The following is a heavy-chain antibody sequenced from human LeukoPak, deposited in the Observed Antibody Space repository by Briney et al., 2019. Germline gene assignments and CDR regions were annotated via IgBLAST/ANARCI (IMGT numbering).Heavy chain of an antibody. D-gene: IGHD1-20*01. CDR3: ARDLGPSGITGTNWFDP. Sequence: PGRSLRLSCAASGFTFSSYAMHWVRQAPGKGLEWVAVISYDGSNKYYADSVKGRFTISRDNSKNTLYLQMNSLRAEDTAVCYCARDLGPSGITGTNWFDPWGQGTLVTVSS. J-gene: IGHJ5*02. V-gene: IGHV3-30*04. CDR2: ISYDGSNK. CDR1: GFTFSSYA.